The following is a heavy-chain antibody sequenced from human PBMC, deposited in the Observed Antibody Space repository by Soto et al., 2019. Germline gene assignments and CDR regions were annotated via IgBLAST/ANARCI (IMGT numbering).Heavy chain of an antibody. Sequence: EVQLLESGGGLVQPGGSLRLSCAASGFTLSSYAMSWVRQAPGKGLEWVSVISGSGGSTYYADSVKGRFTISRDNSKNTLYLQMNSLRAEDRAVYYCAKDLGGGLGELLGWGQGTLVTVSS. CDR1: GFTLSSYA. CDR2: ISGSGGST. J-gene: IGHJ4*02. CDR3: AKDLGGGLGELLG. D-gene: IGHD3-10*01. V-gene: IGHV3-23*01.